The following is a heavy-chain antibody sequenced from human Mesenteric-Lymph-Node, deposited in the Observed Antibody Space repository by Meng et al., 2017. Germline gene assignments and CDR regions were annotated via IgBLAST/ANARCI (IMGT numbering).Heavy chain of an antibody. CDR3: AREVPSAAYYYDTYPLDY. D-gene: IGHD3-22*01. CDR2: IKQDGSEK. V-gene: IGHV3-7*03. Sequence: GVSLKISCAASGFTFSSYWMSWVRQAPGKGLEWVANIKQDGSEKYYVDSVKGRFTISRDNAKNSLYLQMNSLRAEDTAVYYCAREVPSAAYYYDTYPLDYWGQGTLVTVSS. J-gene: IGHJ4*02. CDR1: GFTFSSYW.